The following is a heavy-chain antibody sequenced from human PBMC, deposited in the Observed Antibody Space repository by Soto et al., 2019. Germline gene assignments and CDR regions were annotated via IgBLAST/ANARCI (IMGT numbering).Heavy chain of an antibody. D-gene: IGHD4-17*01. CDR1: SGSISSSNW. V-gene: IGHV4-4*02. J-gene: IGHJ5*02. CDR2: IYHSGST. Sequence: QVQLQESGPGLVKPSGTLSLTCAVSSGSISSSNWWSWVRQPPGKGLEGIGEIYHSGSTNYNPSLKSRVTISVDTSKNQFSLKLSSVTAADTAVYYGARRTTVTTFWFDPWGQGTLVTVSS. CDR3: ARRTTVTTFWFDP.